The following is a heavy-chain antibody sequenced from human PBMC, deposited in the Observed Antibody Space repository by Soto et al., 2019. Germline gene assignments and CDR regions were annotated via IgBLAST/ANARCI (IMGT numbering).Heavy chain of an antibody. CDR3: ASTEYSSSYSGESGYSYYYGMDV. J-gene: IGHJ6*02. D-gene: IGHD6-6*01. Sequence: SQTLSLTCAISGDSVSSNSAAWNWIRQSPSRGLEWLGRTYYRSKWYNDYAVSVKSRITINPDTSKNQFSLQLNSVTPEDTAVYYCASTEYSSSYSGESGYSYYYGMDVWGQGTTVTVSS. CDR2: TYYRSKWYN. CDR1: GDSVSSNSAA. V-gene: IGHV6-1*01.